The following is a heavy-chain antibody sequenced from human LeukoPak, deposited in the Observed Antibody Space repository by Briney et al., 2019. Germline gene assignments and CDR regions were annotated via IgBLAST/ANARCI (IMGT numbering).Heavy chain of an antibody. V-gene: IGHV5-51*01. CDR2: VYPGNSET. J-gene: IGHJ4*02. CDR1: KYSFTTYW. Sequence: GESLKISCKGSKYSFTTYWIAWVRQMPGKGLEWMGIVYPGNSETTYNPSFQGQVTISADKSISTAYLQWNSLKASDTAMYYCARRRISNRGGMRNYDILTGYWDYWSQGTLVTVSS. CDR3: ARRRISNRGGMRNYDILTGYWDY. D-gene: IGHD3-9*01.